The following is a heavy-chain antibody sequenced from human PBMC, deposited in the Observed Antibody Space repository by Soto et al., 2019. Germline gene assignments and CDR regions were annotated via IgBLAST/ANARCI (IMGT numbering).Heavy chain of an antibody. Sequence: EVQLLESGGGLVQPGGSLRLSCAASGFTFSSYAMSWVRQAPGKGLEWVSAISGSGGSTYYADSVKGRFTISRDNSKNTLYLQMNILRAEDTAVYYCAKDRDGLLWFGDFRYWGQGTLVTVSS. CDR2: ISGSGGST. CDR1: GFTFSSYA. V-gene: IGHV3-23*01. J-gene: IGHJ4*02. D-gene: IGHD3-10*01. CDR3: AKDRDGLLWFGDFRY.